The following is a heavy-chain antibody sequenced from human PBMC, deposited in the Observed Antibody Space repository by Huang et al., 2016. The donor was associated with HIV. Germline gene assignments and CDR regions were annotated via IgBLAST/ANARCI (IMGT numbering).Heavy chain of an antibody. V-gene: IGHV4-39*02. CDR1: GTSMTRSTFS. D-gene: IGHD2-2*03. CDR3: AREVRSVDTDRPDGYYYRGLDV. CDR2: VYFLGNT. Sequence: QLRESGPGLVTPSETLSLTCSASGTSMTRSTFSWGWFRQPPGRGMEWIGSVYFLGNTDYNPTLKSRVTIARDTANKQYSRRLTSGTAADTAVYFCAREVRSVDTDRPDGYYYRGLDVWGQGTTVIVSS. J-gene: IGHJ6*02.